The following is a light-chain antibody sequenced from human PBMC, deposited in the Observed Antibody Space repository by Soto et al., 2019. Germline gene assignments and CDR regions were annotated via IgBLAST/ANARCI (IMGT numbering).Light chain of an antibody. CDR3: QQRSSWPIT. CDR1: QTIYSN. Sequence: IVMTQSPATLSVSPGERATLSCRAGQTIYSNVAWYQQRPGQAPRLLINDASRRATGIPDRFSGSGSGADFTLTISSLEPEDFAGYYCQQRSSWPITFGQGTRLEIK. CDR2: DAS. J-gene: IGKJ5*01. V-gene: IGKV3-11*01.